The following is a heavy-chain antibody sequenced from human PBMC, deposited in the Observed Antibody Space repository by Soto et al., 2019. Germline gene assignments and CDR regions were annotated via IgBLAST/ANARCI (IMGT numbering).Heavy chain of an antibody. V-gene: IGHV4-59*01. CDR3: ARDYYYDNSGNPGAYYYGMDV. Sequence: SETLSLTCTVSGGSISSYHWSWIRQPPGKGREWIGYFYYSGSTKYNPSLKSRVTMSADKSKNQFSLRLKSVTAADTAVYWCARDYYYDNSGNPGAYYYGMDVWGQGPMVTVSS. CDR2: FYYSGST. J-gene: IGHJ6*02. CDR1: GGSISSYH. D-gene: IGHD3-22*01.